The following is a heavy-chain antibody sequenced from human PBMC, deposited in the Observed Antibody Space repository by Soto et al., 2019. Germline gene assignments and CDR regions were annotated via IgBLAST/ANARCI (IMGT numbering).Heavy chain of an antibody. CDR1: GFTVSSYG. CDR3: TGEVASVY. V-gene: IGHV3-30*03. D-gene: IGHD2-8*02. J-gene: IGHJ4*02. CDR2: ISRDGGTK. Sequence: QVQLVESGGGVVQPGRSLRLSCAASGFTVSSYGMQWVRQAPGKGLEWVAVISRDGGTKYYADSVKGRFTISRDNSRNTLFLDMNSLRGDDMAVYYCTGEVASVYWGQGTLVTVSS.